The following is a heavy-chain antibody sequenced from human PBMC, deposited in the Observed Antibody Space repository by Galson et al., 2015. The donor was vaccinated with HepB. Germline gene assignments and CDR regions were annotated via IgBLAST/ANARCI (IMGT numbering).Heavy chain of an antibody. CDR1: GFTFGDYH. V-gene: IGHV3-11*01. CDR2: ISNSGTTI. J-gene: IGHJ4*02. Sequence: SLRLSCAASGFTFGDYHMSWIRQAPGKGLEWVSYISNSGTTIYYADSLKGRFTISRDNAKNSLYLQMNSLRAEDTAVYYCARQARDGYNLWGQGTLVTVSS. D-gene: IGHD5-24*01. CDR3: ARQARDGYNL.